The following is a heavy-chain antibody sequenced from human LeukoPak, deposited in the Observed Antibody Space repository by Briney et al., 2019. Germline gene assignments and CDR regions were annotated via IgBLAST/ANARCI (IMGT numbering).Heavy chain of an antibody. J-gene: IGHJ6*03. CDR1: GGSISSYY. Sequence: TASETLSLTCTVSGGSISSYYWSWIRQPPGKGLEWIGYIYYSGSTNYNPSLKSRVTISVDTSKNQFSLKLSSVTAADTAVYYCARGTKDLEGITWYYYMDVWGKGTTVTVSS. CDR3: ARGTKDLEGITWYYYMDV. D-gene: IGHD3-10*01. V-gene: IGHV4-59*01. CDR2: IYYSGST.